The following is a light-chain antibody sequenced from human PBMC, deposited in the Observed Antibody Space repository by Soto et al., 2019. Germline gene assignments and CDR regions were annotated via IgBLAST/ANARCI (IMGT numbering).Light chain of an antibody. J-gene: IGKJ1*01. CDR2: GAS. Sequence: EFLITQSPATLSVSPGERATLSCRASQSVSSNLAWYQQTPGQAPRLLIYGASTRDTGIPARFSGSWSGTECTLPLSRLQSEDFSVYYCQQYNNSPRTFGQGTKVDIK. CDR3: QQYNNSPRT. V-gene: IGKV3-15*01. CDR1: QSVSSN.